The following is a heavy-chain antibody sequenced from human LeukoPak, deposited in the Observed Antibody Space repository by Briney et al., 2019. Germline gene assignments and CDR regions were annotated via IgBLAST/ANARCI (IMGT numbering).Heavy chain of an antibody. D-gene: IGHD3-9*01. CDR1: GFTFSSYG. CDR3: AKGVLRYFDWLDY. V-gene: IGHV3-30*18. J-gene: IGHJ4*02. Sequence: QPGRSLRLSCAASGFTFSSYGMHWVRQAPGKGLEWVAVISYDGSNKYYADSVKGRFTISRDNSKNTLYLQMNSLRAEDTAVYYCAKGVLRYFDWLDYWGQGTLVTVSS. CDR2: ISYDGSNK.